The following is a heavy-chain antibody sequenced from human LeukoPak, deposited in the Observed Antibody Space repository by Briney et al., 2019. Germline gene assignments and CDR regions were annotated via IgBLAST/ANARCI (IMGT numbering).Heavy chain of an antibody. V-gene: IGHV4-59*01. CDR2: IYYSGST. J-gene: IGHJ4*02. CDR3: ARGKAEYYDFWSGTIFDY. CDR1: GGSFSSYY. D-gene: IGHD3-3*01. Sequence: PSETLSLTCTVSGGSFSSYYWSWLRQPPGKGLEWIGYIYYSGSTNYNPSLKSRVTISVDTSKNQFSLKLSSVTAADTAVCYCARGKAEYYDFWSGTIFDYWGQGTLVTVSS.